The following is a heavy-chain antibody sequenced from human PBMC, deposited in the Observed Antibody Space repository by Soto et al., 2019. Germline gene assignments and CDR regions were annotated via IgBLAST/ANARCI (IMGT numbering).Heavy chain of an antibody. CDR1: GGSFGGYY. J-gene: IGHJ4*02. V-gene: IGHV4-34*01. CDR2: INHSGST. D-gene: IGHD3-3*01. Sequence: SETLSLTCAVYGGSFGGYYWSWVRQPPGKGLEWIGEINHSGSTNYNPSLKSRVTISVDTSKNQFSLKLSSVTAADTAVYYCARGLRVAPGVYFFDYWGQGTLVTVSS. CDR3: ARGLRVAPGVYFFDY.